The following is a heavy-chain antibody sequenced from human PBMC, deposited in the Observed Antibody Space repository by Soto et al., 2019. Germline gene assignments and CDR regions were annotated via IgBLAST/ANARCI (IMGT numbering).Heavy chain of an antibody. CDR2: IIPILGIA. J-gene: IGHJ6*03. D-gene: IGHD2-15*01. Sequence: QVQLVQSGAEVKKPGSSVKVSCKASGGTFSSYTISWVRQAPGQVLEWMGRIIPILGIANYAEKFQGRFTITADKSTSTAYMELSSLRSEDTAVYYCAGGYCSGGSCVYYYYMDVWGKGTTVTVSS. CDR1: GGTFSSYT. V-gene: IGHV1-69*02. CDR3: AGGYCSGGSCVYYYYMDV.